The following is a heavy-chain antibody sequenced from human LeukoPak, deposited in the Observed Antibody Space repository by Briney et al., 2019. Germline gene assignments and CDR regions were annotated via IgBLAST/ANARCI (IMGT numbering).Heavy chain of an antibody. CDR2: IYYSGGT. V-gene: IGHV4-59*01. Sequence: PSETLSLTCTVSGGPISSYYWSWIRQPPGKGLEWIGYIYYSGGTNYNPSLKSRVTISVDTSKNQFSLKLSSVTAADTAVYYCARWARREPEQGDWFDPWGQGTLVTVSS. J-gene: IGHJ5*02. CDR1: GGPISSYY. D-gene: IGHD1-26*01. CDR3: ARWARREPEQGDWFDP.